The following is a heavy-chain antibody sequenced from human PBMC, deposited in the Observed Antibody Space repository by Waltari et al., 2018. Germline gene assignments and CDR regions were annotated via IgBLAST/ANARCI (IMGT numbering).Heavy chain of an antibody. CDR1: GFTFSSYG. V-gene: IGHV3-30*02. CDR2: IRYDGSKK. Sequence: QVQLVESGGGVVQPGGSLRLSCAASGFTFSSYGMHWVRQAPGKGLEWVAVIRYDGSKKYYADSVKGRVTISRDNSKNTLYLQMNSLRAEDTAVYYCAKSPGAYCSGGSCYNFDYWGQGTLVTVSS. CDR3: AKSPGAYCSGGSCYNFDY. D-gene: IGHD2-15*01. J-gene: IGHJ4*02.